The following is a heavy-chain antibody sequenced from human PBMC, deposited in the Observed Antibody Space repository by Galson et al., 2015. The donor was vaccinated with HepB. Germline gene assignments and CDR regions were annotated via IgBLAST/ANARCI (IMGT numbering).Heavy chain of an antibody. V-gene: IGHV3-21*04. CDR2: IDSSDTSV. D-gene: IGHD1-26*01. CDR3: VRDRSLYSGTYWLTVGFDY. CDR1: GFMFSSYN. J-gene: IGHJ4*02. Sequence: SLRLSCAASGFMFSSYNMNWVRQAPGKGLEWVASIDSSDTSVFYGDSVKGRFTISRDNARNFLYLQMNSLKVEDTAVYYCVRDRSLYSGTYWLTVGFDYWGQGSLVSVSS.